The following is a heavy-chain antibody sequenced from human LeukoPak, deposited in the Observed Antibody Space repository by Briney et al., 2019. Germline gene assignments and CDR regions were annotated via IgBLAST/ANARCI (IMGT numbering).Heavy chain of an antibody. CDR3: ARWGLWFGELRDPDAHYGMDV. J-gene: IGHJ6*04. D-gene: IGHD3-10*01. CDR1: GGSISSYY. CDR2: IYYSGST. Sequence: AETLSLTCTVSGGSISSYYWSWIRPPPGKGLEWIGYIYYSGSTNHNPSLKSRVTISVDTSKNQFSLKLSSVTAADTAVYYCARWGLWFGELRDPDAHYGMDVWGEGTTVTVSS. V-gene: IGHV4-59*01.